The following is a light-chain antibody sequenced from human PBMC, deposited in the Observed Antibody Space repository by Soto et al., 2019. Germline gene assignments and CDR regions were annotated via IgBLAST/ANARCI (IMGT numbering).Light chain of an antibody. J-gene: IGKJ1*01. CDR1: QSVYNNY. Sequence: EIVLTQSPGTLSLSPGERATLSCRASQSVYNNYLAWYQHKPGQAPRLLIYGASSRATGIPDRFSGSGSRTDFILTISRLDPEDFAVYYRQQYGSPPWTFGQGTKLEIK. CDR2: GAS. V-gene: IGKV3-20*01. CDR3: QQYGSPPWT.